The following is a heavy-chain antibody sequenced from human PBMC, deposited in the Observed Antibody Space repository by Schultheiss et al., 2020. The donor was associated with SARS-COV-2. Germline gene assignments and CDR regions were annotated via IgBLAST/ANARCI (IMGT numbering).Heavy chain of an antibody. J-gene: IGHJ5*02. V-gene: IGHV4-34*01. CDR2: INHSGST. CDR3: ARGTNPSYDFWSGYPLNWFDP. D-gene: IGHD3-3*01. CDR1: GGSFSNYY. Sequence: SETLSLTCAVYGGSFSNYYWTWIRQPPGKGLEWIGEINHSGSTNYNPSLKSRVTISVDKSKNQFSLKLSSVTAADTAVYYCARGTNPSYDFWSGYPLNWFDPWGQGTLVTVSS.